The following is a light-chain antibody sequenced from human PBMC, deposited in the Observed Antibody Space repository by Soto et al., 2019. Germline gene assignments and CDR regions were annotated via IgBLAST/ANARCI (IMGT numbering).Light chain of an antibody. CDR2: GVY. CDR3: QQYHSWPPRT. Sequence: IVMTQSPTILSVSPGERATLSCRGSQSVSSNLAWYQQKPGQAPRLLIYGVYTRAPGIPARFSGSGSGTEFTLTISSLQSEDFAVYYCQQYHSWPPRTFGQGTKVDIK. J-gene: IGKJ1*01. V-gene: IGKV3D-15*01. CDR1: QSVSSN.